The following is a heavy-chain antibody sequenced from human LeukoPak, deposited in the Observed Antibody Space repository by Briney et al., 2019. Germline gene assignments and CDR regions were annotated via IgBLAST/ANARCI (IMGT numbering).Heavy chain of an antibody. V-gene: IGHV4-59*08. CDR2: IYYSGST. D-gene: IGHD2-8*01. CDR1: GGSISSYY. CDR3: ARRTNSIDRPFCVDY. Sequence: RPSETLSLTCTVSGGSISSYYWSWIRQPPGKGLEWIGYIYYSGSTNYNPSLKSRVTISVDTSKNQFSLKLSSVTAADTAVYYCARRTNSIDRPFCVDYWGQGTLVTVSS. J-gene: IGHJ4*02.